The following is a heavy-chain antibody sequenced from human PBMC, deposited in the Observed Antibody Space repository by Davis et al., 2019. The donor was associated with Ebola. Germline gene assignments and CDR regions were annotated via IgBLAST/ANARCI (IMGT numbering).Heavy chain of an antibody. D-gene: IGHD1-7*01. V-gene: IGHV3-30*18. CDR3: AKVELRGY. J-gene: IGHJ4*02. Sequence: PGGSLRLSCAVSGFTFSNFGMHWVRQAPGKGLEWVAVISYDGSNKYYADSVKGRFTISRDNSKNTLYLQMNSLRVEDTAVYYCAKVELRGYWGQGTLVTVSS. CDR1: GFTFSNFG. CDR2: ISYDGSNK.